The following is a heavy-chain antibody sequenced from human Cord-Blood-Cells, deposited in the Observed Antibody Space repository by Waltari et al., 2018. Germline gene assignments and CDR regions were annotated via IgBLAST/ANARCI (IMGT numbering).Heavy chain of an antibody. V-gene: IGHV4-39*01. CDR1: GGSLSSSRYY. CDR2: IYYSGST. D-gene: IGHD5-12*01. CDR3: VIYSGYDYVFDY. Sequence: QLQLQESGPGLVKPSETLSLTCTVSGGSLSSSRYYWGWFRQPPGKGLEWIGSIYYSGSTYYNPSLKSRVTISVDTSKNQFSLKLSAVTAADTAVYYCVIYSGYDYVFDYWGQGTLVTVSS. J-gene: IGHJ4*02.